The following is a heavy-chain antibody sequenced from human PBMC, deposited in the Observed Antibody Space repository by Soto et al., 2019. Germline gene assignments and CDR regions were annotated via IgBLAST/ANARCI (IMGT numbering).Heavy chain of an antibody. J-gene: IGHJ5*02. V-gene: IGHV1-18*01. Sequence: ASLKVSCKASGDTFTSYGISWVRQAPGQGLEWMGWISAYNGNTNYAQKLQGRVTMTTDTSTSTAYMELRSLRSDDTAVYYCARVKASAWPNWIDTLGQETLVTVSS. CDR3: ARVKASAWPNWIDT. CDR2: ISAYNGNT. CDR1: GDTFTSYG. D-gene: IGHD6-19*01.